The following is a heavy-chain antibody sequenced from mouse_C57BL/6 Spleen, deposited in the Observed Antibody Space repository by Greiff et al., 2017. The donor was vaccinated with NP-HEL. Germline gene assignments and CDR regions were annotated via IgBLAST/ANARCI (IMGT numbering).Heavy chain of an antibody. J-gene: IGHJ4*01. V-gene: IGHV5-17*01. D-gene: IGHD4-1*02. Sequence: EVQVVESGGGLVKPGGSLKLSCAASGFTFSDYGMHWVRQAPEKGLEWVAYISSGSSTIYYADTVKGRFTISRYNAKNTLFLQMTSLRSEDTAMYYCARPVNWDDYAMDYWGQGTSVTVSS. CDR1: GFTFSDYG. CDR2: ISSGSSTI. CDR3: ARPVNWDDYAMDY.